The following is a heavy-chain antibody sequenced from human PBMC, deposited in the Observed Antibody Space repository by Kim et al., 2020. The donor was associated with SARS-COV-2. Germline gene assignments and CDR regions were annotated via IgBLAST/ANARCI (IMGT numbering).Heavy chain of an antibody. D-gene: IGHD2-2*01. V-gene: IGHV4-34*01. J-gene: IGHJ4*02. CDR3: ARGEIVVVPAASHHFDY. Sequence: LKSRVTISVDTSKNQFSLKLSSVTAADTAVYYCARGEIVVVPAASHHFDYWGQGTLVTVSS.